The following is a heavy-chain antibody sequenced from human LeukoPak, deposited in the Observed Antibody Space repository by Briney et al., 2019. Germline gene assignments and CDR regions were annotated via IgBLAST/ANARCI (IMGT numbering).Heavy chain of an antibody. D-gene: IGHD1-26*01. CDR2: INSDGSST. V-gene: IGHV3-74*01. CDR3: AIIEGSGSYYWYFDL. CDR1: GFTFSSYW. J-gene: IGHJ2*01. Sequence: PGGSLRLSCAASGFTFSSYWMHWVRQAPGKGLVWVSRINSDGSSTSYADSVKGRFTISRDNAKNTLYLQMNSLRAEDTAVYYCAIIEGSGSYYWYFDLWGRGTLVTVSS.